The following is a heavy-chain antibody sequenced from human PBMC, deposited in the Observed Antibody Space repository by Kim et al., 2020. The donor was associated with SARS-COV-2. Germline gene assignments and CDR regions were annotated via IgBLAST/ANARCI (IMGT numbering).Heavy chain of an antibody. CDR1: GGSFSGYY. D-gene: IGHD4-17*01. CDR2: INHSGST. Sequence: SETLSLTCAVYGGSFSGYYWSWIRQPPGKGLEWIGEINHSGSTNYNPSLKSRITISVDTSKNQFSLKLSSVTAADTAVYYCARGVTVGKRIKGVGHYGGNSRNWFDPWGQGTLVTVSS. V-gene: IGHV4-34*01. CDR3: ARGVTVGKRIKGVGHYGGNSRNWFDP. J-gene: IGHJ5*02.